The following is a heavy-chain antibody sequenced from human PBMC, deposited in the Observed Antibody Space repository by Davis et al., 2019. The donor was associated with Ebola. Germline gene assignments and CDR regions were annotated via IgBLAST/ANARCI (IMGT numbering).Heavy chain of an antibody. Sequence: GESLKISCAASGFTFSSYGMNWVRQAPGKGLEWVSSISSSSSYIYYADSVKGRFTISRDNAKNSLYLQMNSLRSEDTAVYYCARVPDWRWYFDLWGRGTLVTVSS. CDR1: GFTFSSYG. CDR2: ISSSSSYI. D-gene: IGHD2-21*01. V-gene: IGHV3-21*04. CDR3: ARVPDWRWYFDL. J-gene: IGHJ2*01.